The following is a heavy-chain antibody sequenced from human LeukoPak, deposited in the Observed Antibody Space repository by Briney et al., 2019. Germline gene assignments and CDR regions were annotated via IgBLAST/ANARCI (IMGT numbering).Heavy chain of an antibody. CDR1: GFTFSDYY. V-gene: IGHV3-11*05. J-gene: IGHJ4*02. CDR2: ISSSSSYT. CDR3: AKARVTTGYYMQVDY. Sequence: PGGSLRLSCAASGFTFSDYYMSWIRQAPGKGLEWVSYISSSSSYTNYADSMKGRFTISRDNSKNTVYLQLSSLRPEDTAVYYCAKARVTTGYYMQVDYWGQGTLVTVSS. D-gene: IGHD3-9*01.